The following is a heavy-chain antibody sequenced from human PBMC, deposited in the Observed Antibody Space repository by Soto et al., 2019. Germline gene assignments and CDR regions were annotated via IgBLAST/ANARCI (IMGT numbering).Heavy chain of an antibody. CDR3: ARDTASYYDILTADFRNWIDP. V-gene: IGHV1-18*01. D-gene: IGHD3-9*01. J-gene: IGHJ5*02. CDR1: GYTFTSYG. Sequence: ASVKVSCKASGYTFTSYGISWVRQAPGQGLEWMGWISAYNGNTNYAQKLQGRVTMTTDTSTSTAYMELRSLRSDDTAVYYCARDTASYYDILTADFRNWIDPWGQGTLVTVSS. CDR2: ISAYNGNT.